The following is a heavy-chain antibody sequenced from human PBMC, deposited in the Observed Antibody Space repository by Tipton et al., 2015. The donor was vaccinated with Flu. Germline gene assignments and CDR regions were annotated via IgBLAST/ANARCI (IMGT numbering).Heavy chain of an antibody. Sequence: LRLSCTVSGGSISSSSYYWGWIRQPPGKGLEWIGSIYYSGSTYYNPSLKSRVTISVDTSKNQFSLKLSSVTAADTAGYYCARDWATVIPGPFDYWGQGTLVTVSS. D-gene: IGHD4-17*01. CDR3: ARDWATVIPGPFDY. CDR1: GGSISSSSYY. CDR2: IYYSGST. V-gene: IGHV4-39*07. J-gene: IGHJ4*02.